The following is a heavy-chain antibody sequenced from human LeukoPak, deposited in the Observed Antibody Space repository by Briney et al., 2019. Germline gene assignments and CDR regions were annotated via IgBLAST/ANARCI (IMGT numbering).Heavy chain of an antibody. CDR1: GFTLSSYW. J-gene: IGHJ5*02. Sequence: PGGSLRLSCAASGFTLSSYWMSWVRQAPGKGLEGVANIRQDGSDKYYVDSVKGRFTIPRDNAQNSVYLQMASLSAEDTPVYYCARMGGSNWNREVNWFDPWGQGTLVTVSS. D-gene: IGHD1-1*01. CDR2: IRQDGSDK. CDR3: ARMGGSNWNREVNWFDP. V-gene: IGHV3-7*03.